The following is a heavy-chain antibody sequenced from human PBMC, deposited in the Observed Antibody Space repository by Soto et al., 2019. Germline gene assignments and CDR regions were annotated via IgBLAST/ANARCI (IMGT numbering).Heavy chain of an antibody. CDR2: INSDGSST. V-gene: IGHV3-74*01. J-gene: IGHJ4*02. CDR3: ARDPVSVPRPLDY. D-gene: IGHD3-16*01. Sequence: GGSLRLSCAASGFTFSSYWMHWVRQAPGKGLVWVSRINSDGSSTSYADSVKGQFTISRDNAKNTLYLQMNSLRAEDTAVYYCARDPVSVPRPLDYWGQGTLVTVSS. CDR1: GFTFSSYW.